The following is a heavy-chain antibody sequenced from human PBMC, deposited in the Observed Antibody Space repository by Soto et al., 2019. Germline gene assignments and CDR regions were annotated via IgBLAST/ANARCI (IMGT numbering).Heavy chain of an antibody. V-gene: IGHV1-18*01. D-gene: IGHD6-13*01. Sequence: ASVKVSCKASGYTFTSYGISRVRQAPGQGLEWMGWISAYNGNTNYAQKLQGRVTMTTDTSTSTAYMELRSLRSDDTAVYYCARDLPTRLIAAAGLFDYWGQGTLVTVSS. CDR2: ISAYNGNT. J-gene: IGHJ4*02. CDR3: ARDLPTRLIAAAGLFDY. CDR1: GYTFTSYG.